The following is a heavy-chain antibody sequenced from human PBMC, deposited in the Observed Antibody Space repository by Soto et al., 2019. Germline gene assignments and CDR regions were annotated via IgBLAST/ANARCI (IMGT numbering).Heavy chain of an antibody. V-gene: IGHV1-69*01. CDR1: GGTFSSYA. CDR2: IIPIFGTA. Sequence: QVQLVQSGAEVKKPGSSVKVPCKASGGTFSSYAISWVRQAPGQGLEWMGGIIPIFGTANYAQKFQGRVTITADESTSTAYMELSSLRSEDTAVYYCASNPMVRGTYGMDVWGQGTTVTVSS. J-gene: IGHJ6*02. D-gene: IGHD3-10*01. CDR3: ASNPMVRGTYGMDV.